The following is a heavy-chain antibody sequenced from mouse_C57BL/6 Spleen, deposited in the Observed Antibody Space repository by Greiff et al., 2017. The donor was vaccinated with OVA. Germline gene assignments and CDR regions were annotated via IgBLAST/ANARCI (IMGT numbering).Heavy chain of an antibody. CDR1: GYTFTDYE. V-gene: IGHV1-15*01. Sequence: VQLVESGAELVRPGASVTLSCKASGYTFTDYEMHWVKQTPVHGLEWIGVIDPETGGTAYNQKFSGKAILTADKATSTAYMELRSLASEDSAVYYCFYYNGSSWFAYWGQGTMVTVSA. J-gene: IGHJ3*01. CDR3: FYYNGSSWFAY. CDR2: IDPETGGT. D-gene: IGHD1-1*01.